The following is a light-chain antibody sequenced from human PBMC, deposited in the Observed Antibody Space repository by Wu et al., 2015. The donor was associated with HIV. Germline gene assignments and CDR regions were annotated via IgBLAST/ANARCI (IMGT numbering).Light chain of an antibody. J-gene: IGKJ4*01. Sequence: EIVLTQSPATLSLSPGERATLSCRASQSISTYLAWYQQKLGQAPRLLIYDASNRATGIPARFSGSGSGTDFTLTITSLEPEDFAVYYCQQRAEWPPLTFGGGTKV. CDR1: QSISTY. CDR2: DAS. V-gene: IGKV3-11*01. CDR3: QQRAEWPPLT.